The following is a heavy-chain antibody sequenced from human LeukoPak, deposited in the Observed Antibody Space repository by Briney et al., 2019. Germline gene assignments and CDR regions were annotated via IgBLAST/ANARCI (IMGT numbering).Heavy chain of an antibody. D-gene: IGHD2-15*01. CDR3: ARDYATPYYYGMDV. J-gene: IGHJ6*04. Sequence: SETLSLTRTVSGGSISSGGYYWSWIRQHPGKGLEWIGYIYYSGSTYYNPSLKSRVTISVDTSKNQFSLKLSSVTAADTAVYYCARDYATPYYYGMDVWGKGTTVTVSS. CDR2: IYYSGST. V-gene: IGHV4-31*03. CDR1: GGSISSGGYY.